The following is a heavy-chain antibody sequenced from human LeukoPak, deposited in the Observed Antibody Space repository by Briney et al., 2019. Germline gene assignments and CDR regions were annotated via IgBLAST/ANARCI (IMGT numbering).Heavy chain of an antibody. D-gene: IGHD2-15*01. J-gene: IGHJ5*02. CDR3: ARGLGVVVRGP. CDR2: INHSGST. Sequence: PSETLSLTCAVYGGSFSGYYWSWIRQPPGKGLEWIGEINHSGSTNYSPSLKSRVTISVDTSKNQFSLKLSSVTAADTAVYYCARGLGVVVRGPWGQGTLVTVSS. V-gene: IGHV4-34*01. CDR1: GGSFSGYY.